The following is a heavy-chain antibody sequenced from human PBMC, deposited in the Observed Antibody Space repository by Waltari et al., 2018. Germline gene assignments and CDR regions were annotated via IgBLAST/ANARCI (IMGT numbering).Heavy chain of an antibody. Sequence: QVQLQESGPGLVKPSETLSLTCTVSGGSISSYYWSWIRQPPGKGLEWIGYIYYSGSTNYNPSLKSRVTISVDTSKNQFSLKLSSVTAADTAVYYCARGNRYSNYGGVWFDPWGQGTLVTVSS. CDR1: GGSISSYY. CDR3: ARGNRYSNYGGVWFDP. V-gene: IGHV4-59*01. D-gene: IGHD4-4*01. J-gene: IGHJ5*02. CDR2: IYYSGST.